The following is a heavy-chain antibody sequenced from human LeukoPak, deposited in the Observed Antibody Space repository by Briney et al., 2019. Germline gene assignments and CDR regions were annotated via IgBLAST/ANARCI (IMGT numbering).Heavy chain of an antibody. CDR2: IFYSGST. D-gene: IGHD6-19*01. V-gene: IGHV4-59*11. J-gene: IGHJ5*02. CDR3: ARRNQGGSGWFLSNWFDP. CDR1: GGSISGHY. Sequence: ASETLSLTCTVSGGSISGHYCSWIRQPPGKGLEWIGNIFYSGSTNYNPSLKSRVTMSVDTSKDQFSLKLSSVTAADTAVCYCARRNQGGSGWFLSNWFDPWGQGTLVTVSS.